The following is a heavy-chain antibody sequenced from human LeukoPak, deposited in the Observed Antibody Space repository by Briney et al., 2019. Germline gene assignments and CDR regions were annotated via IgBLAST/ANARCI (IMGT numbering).Heavy chain of an antibody. Sequence: SETLSLTCNVSGDSIRVDYWRWIRQPPGEGLEWIGYDYYSGSTKYNPSLKSRVTMSIDTSKNQISLNLSSVSAADTAVYYCARTPYGTRFDYWGQGTLVTVSS. V-gene: IGHV4-59*01. CDR1: GDSIRVDY. D-gene: IGHD2-15*01. CDR3: ARTPYGTRFDY. J-gene: IGHJ4*02. CDR2: DYYSGST.